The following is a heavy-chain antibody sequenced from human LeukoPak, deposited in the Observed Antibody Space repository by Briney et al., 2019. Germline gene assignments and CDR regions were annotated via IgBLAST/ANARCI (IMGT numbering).Heavy chain of an antibody. V-gene: IGHV4-59*01. CDR3: ARVKGRDWFDP. CDR1: GGSISSYY. Sequence: SETLSLTCTDSGGSISSYYWSWIRQPPGKGLEWIGYIYYSGSTNYNPSLKSRVTISVDTSKNQFSLKLSSVTAADTAVYYCARVKGRDWFDPWGQGTLVTVSS. CDR2: IYYSGST. J-gene: IGHJ5*02. D-gene: IGHD2-15*01.